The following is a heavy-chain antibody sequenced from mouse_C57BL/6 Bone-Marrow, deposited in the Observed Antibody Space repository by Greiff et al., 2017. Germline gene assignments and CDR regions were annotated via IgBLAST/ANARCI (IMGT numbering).Heavy chain of an antibody. V-gene: IGHV5-6*01. CDR1: GFTFSSYG. Sequence: VQLKESGGDLVKPGGSLKLSCAASGFTFSSYGMSWVRQTPDKRLEWVATISSGGSYTYYPDSVKGRFTISRDNAKNTLYLQMSSLKSEDTAMYYCARPNMDDWGQGTSVTVSS. J-gene: IGHJ4*01. CDR3: ARPNMDD. CDR2: ISSGGSYT.